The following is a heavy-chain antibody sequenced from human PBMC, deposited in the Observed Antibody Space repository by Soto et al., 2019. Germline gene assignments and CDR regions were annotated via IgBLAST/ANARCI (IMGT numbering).Heavy chain of an antibody. CDR2: ISALNGNT. V-gene: IGHV1-18*01. Sequence: QVHLVQSGAEVKKPGASVKVSCKGSGYAFTTYGITWVRQAPGQGLEWMGWISALNGNTNYAQKLQGRVTVTRDTSTSTAYMELRSLRSDDTAVYYCAKGRYGDYWGQGALVTVSS. CDR3: AKGRYGDY. D-gene: IGHD1-1*01. CDR1: GYAFTTYG. J-gene: IGHJ4*02.